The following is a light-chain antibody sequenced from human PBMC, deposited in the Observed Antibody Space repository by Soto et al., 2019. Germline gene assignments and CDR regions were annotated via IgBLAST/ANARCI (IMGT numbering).Light chain of an antibody. Sequence: DIQVTQSPASLSASVGDRVTISCQASHDITNYLNWYQQKPGKAPKLLIYAASNLETGVPSRFSGSGSGTDFALTISSLQPEDVATYYCQQFHSLPLTFGGGTKVDI. V-gene: IGKV1-33*01. CDR3: QQFHSLPLT. CDR2: AAS. CDR1: HDITNY. J-gene: IGKJ4*01.